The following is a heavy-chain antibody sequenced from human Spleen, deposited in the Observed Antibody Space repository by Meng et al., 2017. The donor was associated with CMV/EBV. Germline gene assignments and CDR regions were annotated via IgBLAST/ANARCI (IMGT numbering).Heavy chain of an antibody. CDR3: ATLTVGFDY. D-gene: IGHD4-17*01. J-gene: IGHJ4*02. CDR1: GGTFSSYS. Sequence: SVKVSCKASGGTFSSYSITWVRQAPGQGLEWVGRIIPVYGKTDYAHNFQGRVTITADKSTSAAYMELSSLRSEDTAVYYCATLTVGFDYWGQGILVTVSS. V-gene: IGHV1-69*02. CDR2: IIPVYGKT.